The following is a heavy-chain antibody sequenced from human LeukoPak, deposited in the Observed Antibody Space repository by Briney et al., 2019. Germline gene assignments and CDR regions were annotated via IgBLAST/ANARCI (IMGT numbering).Heavy chain of an antibody. J-gene: IGHJ3*01. V-gene: IGHV1-69*13. Sequence: GASVKVSCKASGGTFSSNAISWVRQAPGQGLEWMGGIMSTFGPAVYAVKFQGRVTITADESTSTAYMQMSSLTSEDTAVYYCAREDTGLVTDGFDVWGQGTVVTVSS. CDR2: IMSTFGPA. CDR3: AREDTGLVTDGFDV. D-gene: IGHD5-18*01. CDR1: GGTFSSNA.